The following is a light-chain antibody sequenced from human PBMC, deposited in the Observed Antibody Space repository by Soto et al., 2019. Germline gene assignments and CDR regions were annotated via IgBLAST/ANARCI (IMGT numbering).Light chain of an antibody. Sequence: EIVLTQSPGTLSLSPGERAALYCRASQSVSSSYLAWYQQKPGQAPRLLIYGASSRATGIPDRFSGSGSGTVFTLTISRLEPEDFAVYYCQQYGSSPTFGQGTKVDIK. J-gene: IGKJ1*01. CDR3: QQYGSSPT. CDR1: QSVSSSY. CDR2: GAS. V-gene: IGKV3-20*01.